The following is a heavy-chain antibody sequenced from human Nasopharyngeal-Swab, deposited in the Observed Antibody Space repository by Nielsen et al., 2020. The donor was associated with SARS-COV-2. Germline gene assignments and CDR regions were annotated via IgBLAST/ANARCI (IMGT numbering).Heavy chain of an antibody. CDR1: GFTFSDSA. CDR2: IRSKGNNYAT. Sequence: GESLKLSRAASGFTFSDSAIHWVRQASGKGLEWVGRIRSKGNNYATAYAASVKGRFTIFRDDPTNTAFLQMNSLKTEDTAVYYCTRCGGGCYSGRDYWGQGTLVTVSS. J-gene: IGHJ4*02. CDR3: TRCGGGCYSGRDY. V-gene: IGHV3-73*01. D-gene: IGHD2-15*01.